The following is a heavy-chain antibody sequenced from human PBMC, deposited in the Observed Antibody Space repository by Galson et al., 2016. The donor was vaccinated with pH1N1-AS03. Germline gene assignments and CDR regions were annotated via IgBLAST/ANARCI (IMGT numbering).Heavy chain of an antibody. V-gene: IGHV6-1*01. D-gene: IGHD4-17*01. CDR2: TYYRSGWYN. Sequence: CAISGDSVSSDSAAWNWIRQSPSRGLEWLGRTYYRSGWYNDYAPSLSSRVSFTADTSKNQFSLHLTSVTPEDSATYFCVRDFYGDVFGYWGQGTLVTVSS. CDR1: GDSVSSDSAA. CDR3: VRDFYGDVFGY. J-gene: IGHJ4*02.